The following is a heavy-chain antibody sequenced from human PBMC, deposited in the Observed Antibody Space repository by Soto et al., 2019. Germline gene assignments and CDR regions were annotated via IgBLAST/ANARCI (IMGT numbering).Heavy chain of an antibody. Sequence: SETLSLTCTVSGGSISSYYWSWIRQPPGKGLEWIGYIYYSGSTNYNPSLKSRVTISVDTSKNQFSLKLSSVTAADTTVYYCARDGGAYYYYGMDVWGQGTTVTVSS. D-gene: IGHD3-16*01. CDR1: GGSISSYY. CDR3: ARDGGAYYYYGMDV. J-gene: IGHJ6*02. V-gene: IGHV4-59*01. CDR2: IYYSGST.